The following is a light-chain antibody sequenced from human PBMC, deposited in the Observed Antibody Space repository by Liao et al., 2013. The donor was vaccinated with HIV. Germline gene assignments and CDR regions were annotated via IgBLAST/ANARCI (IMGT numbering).Light chain of an antibody. CDR1: KLGDKY. V-gene: IGLV3-1*01. J-gene: IGLJ1*01. CDR2: QDS. Sequence: SYDLTQPPSVSVSPGQTASITCSGDKLGDKYACWYQQKPGQSPVLVIYQDSKRPSGIPARFSGSNSGNTATLTISGTQAMDEADYYCQAWDSSFYVFGTGTKVTVL. CDR3: QAWDSSFYV.